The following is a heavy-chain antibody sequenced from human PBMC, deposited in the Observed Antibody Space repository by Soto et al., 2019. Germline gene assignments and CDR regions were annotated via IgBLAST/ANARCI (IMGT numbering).Heavy chain of an antibody. V-gene: IGHV1-69*10. D-gene: IGHD1-20*01. CDR3: AREGELTGTSPSDY. Sequence: GASVKVSCKASGYTFTSYGISWVRQAPGQGLEWMGWIIPILGIANYAQKFQGRVTITADKSTSTAYMELSSLRSEDTAVYYCAREGELTGTSPSDYWGQGTLVTAPQ. CDR2: IIPILGIA. CDR1: GYTFTSYG. J-gene: IGHJ4*02.